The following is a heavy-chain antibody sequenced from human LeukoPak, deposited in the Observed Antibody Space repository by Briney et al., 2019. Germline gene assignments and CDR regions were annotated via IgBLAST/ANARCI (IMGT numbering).Heavy chain of an antibody. Sequence: KPGGSLRLSCAASGFTFSSYSMNWVRQAPGKGLEWASSISSSSSYIYYADSVKGRFTISRDNAKNSLYLQMNSLRAEDTAVYYCARVVDGDYIFDYWGQGTLVTVSS. D-gene: IGHD4-17*01. CDR2: ISSSSSYI. V-gene: IGHV3-21*01. CDR1: GFTFSSYS. CDR3: ARVVDGDYIFDY. J-gene: IGHJ4*02.